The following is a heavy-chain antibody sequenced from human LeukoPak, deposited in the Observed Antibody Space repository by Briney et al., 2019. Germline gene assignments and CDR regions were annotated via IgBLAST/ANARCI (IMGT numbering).Heavy chain of an antibody. CDR1: GDSISNYY. V-gene: IGHV4-59*01. D-gene: IGHD3-10*01. CDR3: ARRVEMSSASATSDTWLDP. CDR2: VHFSGET. Sequence: SETLSLTCTVSGDSISNYYWNWIRQSPGTGLEWIGHVHFSGETNYNPSLKSRVAISLDSAKNQFSLRLISVTAADTAVYYCARRVEMSSASATSDTWLDPWGQGTLVSVSP. J-gene: IGHJ5*02.